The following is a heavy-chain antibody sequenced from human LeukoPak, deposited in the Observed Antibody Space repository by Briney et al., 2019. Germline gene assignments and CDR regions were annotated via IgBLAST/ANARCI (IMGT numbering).Heavy chain of an antibody. CDR3: ASTPPVTTTGDY. V-gene: IGHV3-30*03. D-gene: IGHD4-17*01. J-gene: IGHJ4*02. CDR2: ISYDGSNK. CDR1: AFTFSNYG. Sequence: GGSLTLSSSDSAFTFSNYGMQWDPQAPGKGLQGVVVISYDGSNKYYADSVKGRFTNSRDNSKNTLYLQMNSLRAEDPAVYYCASTPPVTTTGDYGGQGPLVTVS.